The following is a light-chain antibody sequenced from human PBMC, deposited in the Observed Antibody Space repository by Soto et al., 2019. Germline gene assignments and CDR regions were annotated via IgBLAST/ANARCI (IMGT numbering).Light chain of an antibody. CDR1: SSDVGGYAF. V-gene: IGLV2-8*01. CDR2: GVN. CDR3: SSYAGSNNVI. Sequence: QSVLTQPPSASGSPGQSVTISCTGTSSDVGGYAFVSWYQHHPGKAPKLIIYGVNKRPSGVPHRFSGSKSGNTASLTVSGLQAEDEADYYCSSYAGSNNVIFGGGTKVTVL. J-gene: IGLJ2*01.